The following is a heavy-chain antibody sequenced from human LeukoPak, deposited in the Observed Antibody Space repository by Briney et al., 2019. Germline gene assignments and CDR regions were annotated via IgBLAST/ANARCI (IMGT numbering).Heavy chain of an antibody. V-gene: IGHV3-23*01. J-gene: IGHJ4*02. CDR2: ISGSGGST. CDR1: GFTFSSYA. CDR3: ATPRGIVVVVAAPSFDF. Sequence: GGSLRLSCAASGFTFSSYAMSWVRQAPGKGLEWVSAISGSGGSTYYADSVKGRFTISRDNSKNTLYLQMSSLRADDTAVYYCATPRGIVVVVAAPSFDFWGQGTLVTVSS. D-gene: IGHD2-15*01.